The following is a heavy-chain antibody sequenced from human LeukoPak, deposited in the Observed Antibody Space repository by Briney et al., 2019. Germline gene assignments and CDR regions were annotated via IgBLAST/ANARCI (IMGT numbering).Heavy chain of an antibody. CDR2: ISAHNGNT. V-gene: IGHV1-18*01. CDR3: ARDKGTVATYYYYYMDV. J-gene: IGHJ6*03. CDR1: GYTFNSYG. Sequence: GASVKVSCKASGYTFNSYGISWVRQAPGQGLEWMGWISAHNGNTNYEEKVQGRVTMTTDTSTSTAYMELRSLRSDDTAVSYCARDKGTVATYYYYYMDVWGKGTTVTVSS. D-gene: IGHD6-19*01.